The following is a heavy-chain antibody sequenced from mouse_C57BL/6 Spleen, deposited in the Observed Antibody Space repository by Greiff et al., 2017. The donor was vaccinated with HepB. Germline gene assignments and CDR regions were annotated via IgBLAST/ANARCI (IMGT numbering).Heavy chain of an antibody. J-gene: IGHJ1*03. D-gene: IGHD1-1*01. CDR1: GYAFSSSW. V-gene: IGHV1-82*01. Sequence: QVHVKQSGPELVKPGASVKISCKASGYAFSSSWMNWVKQRPGKGLEWIGRIYPGDGDTNYNGKFKGKATLTADKSSSTAYMQLSSLTSEDSAVYFCARSKGSYYGSSSGYFDVWGTGTTVTVSS. CDR3: ARSKGSYYGSSSGYFDV. CDR2: IYPGDGDT.